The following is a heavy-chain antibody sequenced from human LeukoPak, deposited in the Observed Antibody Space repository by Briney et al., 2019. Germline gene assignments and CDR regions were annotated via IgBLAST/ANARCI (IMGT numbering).Heavy chain of an antibody. V-gene: IGHV3-74*01. J-gene: IGHJ6*03. Sequence: GGSLRLSCAASGFTSSNYWMHWVRQGTGKGLVWVSLINTDGSSTSYADSVKGRFTISRDNAKNTLYLQMNSLRAEDTAVYYCARSPLATSPYYYYYTDVWGKGTTVTISS. CDR2: INTDGSST. CDR3: ARSPLATSPYYYYYTDV. CDR1: GFTSSNYW. D-gene: IGHD1-1*01.